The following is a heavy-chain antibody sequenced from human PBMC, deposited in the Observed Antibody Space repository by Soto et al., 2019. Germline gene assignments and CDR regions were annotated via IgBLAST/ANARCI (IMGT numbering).Heavy chain of an antibody. Sequence: LGESLKISCKGSGYSFTSYWISWVRQMPGKGLEWMGRIDPSDSYTNYSPSFQGHVTISADKSISTAYLQWSSLKASDTAMYYCASLINIAAAGTYYYYYGMDVWGQGTTVTVSS. V-gene: IGHV5-10-1*01. CDR2: IDPSDSYT. D-gene: IGHD6-13*01. J-gene: IGHJ6*02. CDR3: ASLINIAAAGTYYYYYGMDV. CDR1: GYSFTSYW.